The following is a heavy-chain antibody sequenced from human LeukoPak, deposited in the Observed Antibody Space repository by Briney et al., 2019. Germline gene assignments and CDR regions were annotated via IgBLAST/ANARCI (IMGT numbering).Heavy chain of an antibody. V-gene: IGHV3-33*01. CDR1: GFMLNNYD. Sequence: GGSLRLSCAASGFMLNNYDMHWVRQAPGRGLEWVTMIWYDESNKYYADSVKGRFTISRDNSKNTLYLQMNSLRVDDTAIYYCARTAWNYFGSGNYYAPDYWGQGTLVTVSS. CDR3: ARTAWNYFGSGNYYAPDY. J-gene: IGHJ4*02. D-gene: IGHD3-10*01. CDR2: IWYDESNK.